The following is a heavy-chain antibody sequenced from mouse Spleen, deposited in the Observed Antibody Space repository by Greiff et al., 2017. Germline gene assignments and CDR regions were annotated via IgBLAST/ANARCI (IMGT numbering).Heavy chain of an antibody. Sequence: VQLQQPGAELVKPGASVKLSCKASGYTFTSYWMHWVKQRPGQGLEWIGMIHPNSGSTNYNEKFKSKATLTVDKSSSTAYMQLSSLTSEDSAVYYCARSPWEGYWYFDVWGAGTTVTVSS. D-gene: IGHD4-1*01. J-gene: IGHJ1*01. CDR1: GYTFTSYW. CDR2: IHPNSGST. V-gene: IGHV1-64*01. CDR3: ARSPWEGYWYFDV.